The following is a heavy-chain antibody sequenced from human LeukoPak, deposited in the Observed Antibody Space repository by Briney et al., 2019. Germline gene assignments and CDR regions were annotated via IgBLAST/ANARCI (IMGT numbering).Heavy chain of an antibody. V-gene: IGHV3-21*01. CDR3: ARESGFHYDSSGDAFDI. CDR2: ISSNSAYI. Sequence: NPGGSLRLSCAASGFTFRRYTMTWVRQAPGRGLEWVSSISSNSAYIFYADSLRCRLTISRDNAKKPLYLQVDSLGADDTAVYYCARESGFHYDSSGDAFDIWGQGTMVTVSS. D-gene: IGHD3-22*01. CDR1: GFTFRRYT. J-gene: IGHJ3*02.